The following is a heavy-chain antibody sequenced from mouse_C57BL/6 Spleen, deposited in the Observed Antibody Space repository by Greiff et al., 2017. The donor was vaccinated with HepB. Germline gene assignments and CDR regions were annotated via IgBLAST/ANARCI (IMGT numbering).Heavy chain of an antibody. CDR2: ILPGSGST. Sequence: QVQLQQSGAELMKPGASVKLSCKATGYTFTGYWIEWVKQRPGHGLEWIGEILPGSGSTNYNEKFKGKATFTADTSSNTAYMQLSSLTTEDSALYYCAGARLCGRRGGYAMDYWGQGTGVTV. V-gene: IGHV1-9*01. CDR1: GYTFTGYW. D-gene: IGHD1-1*01. CDR3: AGARLCGRRGGYAMDY. J-gene: IGHJ4*01.